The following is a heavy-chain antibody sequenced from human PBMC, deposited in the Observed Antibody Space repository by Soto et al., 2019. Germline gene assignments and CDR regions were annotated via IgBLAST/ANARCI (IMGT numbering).Heavy chain of an antibody. J-gene: IGHJ4*02. Sequence: QITLKESGPPLVKPTQTLTLTCTFSGFSLSTSGVGVGWIRQPPGKALEWLALIYWDDDKRYSPSLKSRLTITNDTTKNHVVLTITNMDPADTATYYCAHRVWNYCGSAPDYWGQGTLVTVSS. CDR3: AHRVWNYCGSAPDY. V-gene: IGHV2-5*02. CDR2: IYWDDDK. CDR1: GFSLSTSGVG. D-gene: IGHD3-10*01.